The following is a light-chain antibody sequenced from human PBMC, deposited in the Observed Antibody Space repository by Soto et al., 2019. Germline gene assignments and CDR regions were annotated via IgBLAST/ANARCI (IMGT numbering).Light chain of an antibody. J-gene: IGKJ1*01. Sequence: DIPITQSPSSLSVSVGDRVTSTWRASQDIGSSLGWFQQKPWKAPKSLIYAASTLQVGVPSRFSSSGSATDFIPTISSLQPEDVATYYCPQYNSYPRTFGQGTKVEIK. CDR2: AAS. V-gene: IGKV1-16*01. CDR1: QDIGSS. CDR3: PQYNSYPRT.